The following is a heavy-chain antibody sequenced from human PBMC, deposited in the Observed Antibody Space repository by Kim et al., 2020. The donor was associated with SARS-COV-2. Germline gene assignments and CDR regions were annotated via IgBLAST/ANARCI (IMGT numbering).Heavy chain of an antibody. D-gene: IGHD5-12*01. V-gene: IGHV4-59*01. Sequence: SETLSLTCTVSGGSISSYYWSWIRKPPGKGLEWIGYIYYSGSTNYNPSLKSRVTISVDTSKNQFSLKLSSVTAADTAVYYCASWSEGYNQIGDAFDIWGQGTMVTVSS. CDR3: ASWSEGYNQIGDAFDI. J-gene: IGHJ3*02. CDR1: GGSISSYY. CDR2: IYYSGST.